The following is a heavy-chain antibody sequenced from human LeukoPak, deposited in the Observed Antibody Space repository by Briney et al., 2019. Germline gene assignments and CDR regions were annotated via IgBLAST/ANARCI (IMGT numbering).Heavy chain of an antibody. CDR1: GFTFSSYW. J-gene: IGHJ4*02. Sequence: GGSLRLSCAASGFTFSSYWMSWVRQAPGKGLEWVANIKQDGSEKYYVDSVKGRFTISRDNAKNSLYLQMNSLRAEDTAVYYCASVSGYYNPPYYFDYWGQGTLVTVSS. CDR3: ASVSGYYNPPYYFDY. D-gene: IGHD3-9*01. V-gene: IGHV3-7*01. CDR2: IKQDGSEK.